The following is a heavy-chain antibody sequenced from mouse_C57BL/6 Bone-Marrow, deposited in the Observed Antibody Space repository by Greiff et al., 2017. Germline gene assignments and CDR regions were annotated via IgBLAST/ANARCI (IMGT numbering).Heavy chain of an antibody. D-gene: IGHD2-2*01. J-gene: IGHJ4*01. Sequence: EVTLVESGGGLVKPGGSLKLSCAASGFTFSSYAMSWVRQTPEKRLEWVATISDGGSYTYYPDNVKGRFTISRDNAKNNLYLQMSHLKSEDTAMYYCAGGYLYAMDYWGQGTSVTVSS. CDR3: AGGYLYAMDY. V-gene: IGHV5-4*03. CDR1: GFTFSSYA. CDR2: ISDGGSYT.